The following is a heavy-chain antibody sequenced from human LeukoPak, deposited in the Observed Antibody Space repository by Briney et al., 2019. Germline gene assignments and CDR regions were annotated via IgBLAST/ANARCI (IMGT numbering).Heavy chain of an antibody. CDR2: INSHGNT. J-gene: IGHJ6*03. CDR1: GGTFSYYY. V-gene: IGHV4-34*01. D-gene: IGHD5-12*01. CDR3: ARVGYRHVINDWPRTGLGAYATKYYYHMVV. Sequence: SETLSLTCAVYGGTFSYYYWSWIRQPPGKGLEWIGQINSHGNTNYYPSLKSRVTISVDTSKNQFSLKLSSVAAADTAVYFYARVGYRHVINDWPRTGLGAYATKYYYHMVVCDKGTTVTVSS.